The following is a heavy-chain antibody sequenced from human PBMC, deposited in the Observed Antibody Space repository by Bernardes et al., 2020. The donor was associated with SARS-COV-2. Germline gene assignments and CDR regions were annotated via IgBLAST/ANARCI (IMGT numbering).Heavy chain of an antibody. CDR3: ALTVTTAWGTYYFDY. J-gene: IGHJ4*02. CDR2: IDFRGST. V-gene: IGHV4-39*01. Sequence: SETLSLTCTVSGGSLSSSSYYWGWLRQPPGKGREWIGSIDFRGSTHYNPSLKSPVTITVDTSKNHFSLKLSSVTAADTAVYYCALTVTTAWGTYYFDYWGQGTLVTVSS. CDR1: GGSLSSSSYY. D-gene: IGHD4-17*01.